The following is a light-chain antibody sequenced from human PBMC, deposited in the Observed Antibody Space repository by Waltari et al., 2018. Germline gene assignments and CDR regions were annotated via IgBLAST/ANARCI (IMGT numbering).Light chain of an antibody. J-gene: IGLJ1*01. Sequence: QSALTQTASVSGSPGQSITISCTGVSSDVGNYDVVSWYQKHPDTPPKLIVYEVSKRPSGIPERFSGSNSGNTATLTISGTQAMDEADYYCQAWDSSTLHVFGTGTKVTVL. V-gene: IGLV2-14*02. CDR2: EVS. CDR1: SSDVGNYDV. CDR3: QAWDSSTLHV.